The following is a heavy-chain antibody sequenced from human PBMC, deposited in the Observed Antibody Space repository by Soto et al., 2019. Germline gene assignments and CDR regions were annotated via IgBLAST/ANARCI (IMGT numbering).Heavy chain of an antibody. V-gene: IGHV4-59*08. CDR1: GGSISSYY. CDR3: ARHFDIAVAGTGGNWFDP. Sequence: PSETLSLTCTVSGGSISSYYWSWIRQPPGKGLEWIGYIYYSGSTNYNPSLKSRVTISVDTSKNQFSLKLSSVTAADTAVYYCARHFDIAVAGTGGNWFDPWGQGTLVTVSS. D-gene: IGHD6-19*01. J-gene: IGHJ5*02. CDR2: IYYSGST.